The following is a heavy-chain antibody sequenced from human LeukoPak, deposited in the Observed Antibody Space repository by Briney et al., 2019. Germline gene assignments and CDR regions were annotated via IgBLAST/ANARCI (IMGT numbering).Heavy chain of an antibody. V-gene: IGHV3-23*01. D-gene: IGHD1-26*01. Sequence: GGSLRLSCAACGFTFTSYAMTWVRQAPGKGLEWVSSVIGSGGSTHYADSVKGRFTISRDNSKNTLYLQMNSLRAEDTAVYYCAKVNGDLVGATTHSPDAFDIWGQGTMVTVSS. CDR2: VIGSGGST. CDR3: AKVNGDLVGATTHSPDAFDI. J-gene: IGHJ3*02. CDR1: GFTFTSYA.